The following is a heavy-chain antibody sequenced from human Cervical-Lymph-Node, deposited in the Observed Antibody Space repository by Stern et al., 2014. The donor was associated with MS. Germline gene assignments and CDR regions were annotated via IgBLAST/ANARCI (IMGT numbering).Heavy chain of an antibody. CDR2: IYYSGAT. CDR1: GGSINNGDYY. V-gene: IGHV4-31*03. Sequence: QVQLQESGPGLVKPSQTLSLTCTVSGGSINNGDYYWSWVRQHPGKGLEWLGYIYYSGATYYTPSLKGRLTISVDTSKRHFSLKLTSVTAAGAAVYYCARELSGMYGMDVWGQGTTVTVSS. CDR3: ARELSGMYGMDV. J-gene: IGHJ6*02. D-gene: IGHD1-1*01.